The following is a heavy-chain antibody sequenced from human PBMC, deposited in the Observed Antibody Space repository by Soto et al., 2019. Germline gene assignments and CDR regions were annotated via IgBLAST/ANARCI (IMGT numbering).Heavy chain of an antibody. Sequence: SETLSLTCIVSGESISSSSYYWGWIRQPPGKGLEWIGSIYYSGRTYYNPSFKSRVTISIDTSKNQFSLKLSPVTATDTAVYYCARQRTTVVTQAYFDHWGQGALVTVSS. J-gene: IGHJ4*02. CDR1: GESISSSSYY. D-gene: IGHD2-21*02. V-gene: IGHV4-39*01. CDR3: ARQRTTVVTQAYFDH. CDR2: IYYSGRT.